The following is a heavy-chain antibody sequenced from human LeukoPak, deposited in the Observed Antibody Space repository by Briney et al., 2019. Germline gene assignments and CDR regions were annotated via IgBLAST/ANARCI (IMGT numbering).Heavy chain of an antibody. Sequence: GESLQISCQCFGCIFTSYWITWVRQLPGKGLERMGIIYPGDSDIRYRPSFQGQVTISANKSISNDYLQWSSLKASGTAMYYCARQFGGNSEFDYWGQGTLVTVSS. CDR3: ARQFGGNSEFDY. D-gene: IGHD4-23*01. V-gene: IGHV5-51*01. J-gene: IGHJ4*02. CDR2: IYPGDSDI. CDR1: GCIFTSYW.